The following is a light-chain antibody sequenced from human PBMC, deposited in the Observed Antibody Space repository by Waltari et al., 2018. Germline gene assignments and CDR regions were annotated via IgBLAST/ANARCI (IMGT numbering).Light chain of an antibody. CDR3: QKYGSTPRP. V-gene: IGKV3-20*01. J-gene: IGKJ4*01. Sequence: EIVLTQSPGTLSLSPGESASLSCWASQTIPNNYLAWYRQMPRQAPRLLIYDASTRAAGVPDRFSGSGSGTDFTLTISRLEPEDFAVYYCQKYGSTPRPFGGGTKVEV. CDR2: DAS. CDR1: QTIPNNY.